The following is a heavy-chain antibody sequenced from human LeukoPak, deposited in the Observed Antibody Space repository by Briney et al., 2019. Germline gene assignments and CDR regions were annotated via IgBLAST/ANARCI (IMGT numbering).Heavy chain of an antibody. Sequence: GGSLRLSCAASGFTFSSYAMTWVRQAPGKGLGWVSVIYSGGSTYYADSVKGRFTISRDNSKNTLYLQMNSLRAEDTAVYYCARGDSSGYYYFEYWGQGTLVTVSS. V-gene: IGHV3-53*01. CDR2: IYSGGST. CDR1: GFTFSSYA. J-gene: IGHJ4*02. CDR3: ARGDSSGYYYFEY. D-gene: IGHD6-19*01.